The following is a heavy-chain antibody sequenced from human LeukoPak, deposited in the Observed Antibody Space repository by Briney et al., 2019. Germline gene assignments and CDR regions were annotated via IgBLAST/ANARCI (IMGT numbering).Heavy chain of an antibody. CDR2: IILNNGAT. Sequence: ASVKVSCKASGFTFTDYYLHWVRQAPGQGLEWMGRIILNNGATNYAQKFQGRVTLTRDTSISTAYMELSRQTSDDAAVYYCATDGGKHNFDYWGQGTLVTVSS. V-gene: IGHV1-2*06. J-gene: IGHJ4*02. D-gene: IGHD1-26*01. CDR3: ATDGGKHNFDY. CDR1: GFTFTDYY.